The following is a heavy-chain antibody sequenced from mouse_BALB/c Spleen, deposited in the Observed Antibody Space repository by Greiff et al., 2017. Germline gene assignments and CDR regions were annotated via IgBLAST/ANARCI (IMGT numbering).Heavy chain of an antibody. V-gene: IGHV1S137*01. CDR2: ISTYYGDA. D-gene: IGHD3-2*01. J-gene: IGHJ4*01. Sequence: QVQLQQSGAELVRPGVSVKISCKGSGYTFTDYAMHWVKQSHAKSLEWIGVISTYYGDASYNQKFKGKATMTVDKSSSTAYMELARLTSEDSAIYYCARDRQIGLYYAMDYWGQGTSVTVSS. CDR3: ARDRQIGLYYAMDY. CDR1: GYTFTDYA.